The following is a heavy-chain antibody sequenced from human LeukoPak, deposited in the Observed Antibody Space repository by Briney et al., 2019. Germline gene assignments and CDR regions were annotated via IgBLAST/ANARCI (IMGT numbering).Heavy chain of an antibody. CDR2: IWYDGSNK. J-gene: IGHJ4*02. Sequence: PGRSLRLSCAASGFTFSSYGMHWVRQAPGKGLEWVAVIWYDGSNKYYADSVKGRFTISRDNSKNTLYLQMNSLRAEDTAVYYCARGTHSGSDHDRAYLDYWGQGTLVTVSS. CDR1: GFTFSSYG. CDR3: ARGTHSGSDHDRAYLDY. V-gene: IGHV3-33*08. D-gene: IGHD5-12*01.